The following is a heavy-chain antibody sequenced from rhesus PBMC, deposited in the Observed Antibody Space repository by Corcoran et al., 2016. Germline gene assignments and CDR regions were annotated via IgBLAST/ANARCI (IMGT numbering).Heavy chain of an antibody. D-gene: IGHD6-25*01. Sequence: EVQLVESGGGLVQPGGSLRLSCAASGFTFSNNWMSWVRQAPVKGLDWVGRIKNKVVGWPAVYAESVKGRFIISRDDSKNTLYLQMNSLKTEDTAVYYCTGDGYSGSWNYWGQGVLVTVSS. J-gene: IGHJ4*01. CDR2: IKNKVVGWPA. V-gene: IGHV3-16*02. CDR1: GFTFSNNW. CDR3: TGDGYSGSWNY.